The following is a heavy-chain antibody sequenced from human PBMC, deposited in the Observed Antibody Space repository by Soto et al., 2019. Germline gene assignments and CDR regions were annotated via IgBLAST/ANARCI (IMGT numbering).Heavy chain of an antibody. CDR1: GFPFSDYY. D-gene: IGHD6-6*01. CDR3: AIDSRGGAARRPTFYY. J-gene: IGHJ4*02. V-gene: IGHV3-11*01. CDR2: IGRSGETI. Sequence: GGSLRLSCATSGFPFSDYYMRWVRQTPGKGLEWLSYIGRSGETIYYADSVKGRFTISRDNAKCSLFLQMNGLRDEDTGIYYCAIDSRGGAARRPTFYYWGRGTLVTVSS.